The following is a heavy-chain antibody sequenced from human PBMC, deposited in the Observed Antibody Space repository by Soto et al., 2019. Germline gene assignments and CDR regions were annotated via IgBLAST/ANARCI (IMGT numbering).Heavy chain of an antibody. CDR3: VRGCGRAHCPYYMEV. Sequence: GGSLSLSCAATGFIFSDYWMSWVRQAPGKGLEWVATIRQDGGEKHHVETVKGRFTISRKNAKNSLFLHMSSLRVEYTVFFSCVRGCGRAHCPYYMEVWGKGTTVTVSS. J-gene: IGHJ6*03. D-gene: IGHD2-15*01. V-gene: IGHV3-7*01. CDR2: IRQDGGEK. CDR1: GFIFSDYW.